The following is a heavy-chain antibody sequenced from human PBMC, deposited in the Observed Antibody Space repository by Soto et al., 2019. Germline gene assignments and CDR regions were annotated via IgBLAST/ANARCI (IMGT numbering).Heavy chain of an antibody. CDR1: GASIAGSSY. V-gene: IGHV4-4*07. J-gene: IGHJ4*02. D-gene: IGHD2-8*02. Sequence: SETLSLTCSVSGASIAGSSYWSWIRQPAGKGLEWIGRFSLSGTTNYSPSLRSRVTMSADVSKNQFSLRLTSVTAADTALYYCARGMTPPGAPAWYYFDSWGQGTLVTAPQ. CDR2: FSLSGTT. CDR3: ARGMTPPGAPAWYYFDS.